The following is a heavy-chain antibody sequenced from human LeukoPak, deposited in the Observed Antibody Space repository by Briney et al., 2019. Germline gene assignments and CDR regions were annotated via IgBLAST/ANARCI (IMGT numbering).Heavy chain of an antibody. CDR3: AREMRRGDGIFGDPIG. D-gene: IGHD3-3*01. J-gene: IGHJ4*02. V-gene: IGHV1-2*02. CDR1: GYTFTGYY. CDR2: INPNSGGT. Sequence: PLASVKVSCKASGYTFTGYYMHWVRQAPGQGLEWMGWINPNSGGTNYAQKFQGRVTMTRDTSISTAYMELSRLRSDDTAVYYCAREMRRGDGIFGDPIGWGQGTLVTVSS.